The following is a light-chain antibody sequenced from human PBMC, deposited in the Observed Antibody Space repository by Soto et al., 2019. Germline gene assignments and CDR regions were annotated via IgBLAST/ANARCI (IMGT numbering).Light chain of an antibody. CDR3: EQRFNWPRFT. J-gene: IGKJ2*01. CDR2: DAS. CDR1: QSVSSY. Sequence: EIVLTHSPATLSLSTGARATLSCRASQSVSSYLAWYQQKPGQTPRLLIYDASNKATGIPARFSGGGSGTDFSLTTSSLVPEDFAVYYGEQRFNWPRFTFGQGAKLEIK. V-gene: IGKV3-11*01.